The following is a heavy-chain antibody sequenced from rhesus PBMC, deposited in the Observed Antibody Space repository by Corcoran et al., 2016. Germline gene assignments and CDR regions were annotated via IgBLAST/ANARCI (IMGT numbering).Heavy chain of an antibody. V-gene: IGHV5-20*01. Sequence: EVQLVQSGAEVKRPGESLKISCKTSGYSFTSYWISWVRQMPGKGLEWMGAIDPSDSDTRDNPSFQGQVTISADKSISTAYLQWSRLKASDTATYYCAKSPIAAAGLNYWGQGVLVTVSS. CDR2: IDPSDSDT. J-gene: IGHJ4*01. D-gene: IGHD6S26*01. CDR1: GYSFTSYW. CDR3: AKSPIAAAGLNY.